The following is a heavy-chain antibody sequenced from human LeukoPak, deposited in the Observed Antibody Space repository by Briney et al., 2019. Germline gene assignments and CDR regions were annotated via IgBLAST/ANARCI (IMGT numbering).Heavy chain of an antibody. Sequence: SETLSLTCTVSGGSISSYYWSWIRQPPGKGLEWIGYIYYSGSTNYNPSLKSRVTISVDTSKNQFSLKLSSVTATDTAVYYCASQSGYYSAFDIWGQGTMVTVSS. V-gene: IGHV4-59*08. J-gene: IGHJ3*02. CDR3: ASQSGYYSAFDI. CDR1: GGSISSYY. D-gene: IGHD3-22*01. CDR2: IYYSGST.